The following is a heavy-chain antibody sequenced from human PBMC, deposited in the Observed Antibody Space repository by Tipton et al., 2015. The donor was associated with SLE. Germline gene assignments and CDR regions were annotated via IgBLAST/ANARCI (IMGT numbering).Heavy chain of an antibody. CDR2: IYDSGST. CDR3: ARHAFAVAYPEEEYFQH. V-gene: IGHV4-59*08. Sequence: TLSLTCTVSGDSITSGYWSWIRQPPGKGPEWIGYIYDSGSTKYNPSLKSRVTISIDTSMNQFSLKLNPVTAADTAVYYCARHAFAVAYPEEEYFQHWGQGSLVTVSS. D-gene: IGHD6-19*01. CDR1: GDSITSGY. J-gene: IGHJ1*01.